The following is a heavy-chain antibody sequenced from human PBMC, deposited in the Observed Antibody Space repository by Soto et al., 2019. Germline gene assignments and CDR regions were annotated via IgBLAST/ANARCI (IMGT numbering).Heavy chain of an antibody. CDR3: ARVHVMVVAGSTFDY. CDR1: GGSISSGDYY. CDR2: IYYSGST. V-gene: IGHV4-30-4*01. J-gene: IGHJ4*01. D-gene: IGHD6-19*01. Sequence: SETLSLTCTVSGGSISSGDYYWSWIRQPPGKGLEWIGYIYYSGSTYYNPSLKSRITVSVDTSNNQFSLKLTSVTAADTAVYYCARVHVMVVAGSTFDYWGHGTLVTVSS.